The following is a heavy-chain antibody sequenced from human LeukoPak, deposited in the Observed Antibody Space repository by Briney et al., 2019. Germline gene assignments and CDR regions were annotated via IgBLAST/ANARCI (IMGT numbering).Heavy chain of an antibody. J-gene: IGHJ1*01. Sequence: SETLSLTCTVSGGSISSDNHYWGWIRQPAGKGLEWIGRISTSGDTHYNPSLKSRVTISVDTSKNQFSLKLSSVTAADTAIYYCVRLLQYSSSSRYIQHWGQGTLVTVSS. CDR2: ISTSGDT. CDR1: GGSISSDNHY. V-gene: IGHV4-61*02. CDR3: VRLLQYSSSSRYIQH. D-gene: IGHD6-6*01.